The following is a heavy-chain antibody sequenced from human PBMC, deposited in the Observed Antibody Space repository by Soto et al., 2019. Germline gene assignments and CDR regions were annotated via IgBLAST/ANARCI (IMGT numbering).Heavy chain of an antibody. Sequence: GGSLRLSCAASGFTFSTYGMHWVRQAPGKGLEWLAAISYDGSDKYYADSVKGRFTTSRDNSKKTLYLQMNSLRPEDTAVYYDFWSGYQRGFDLWGQGTLVTVSS. CDR3: FWSGYQRGFDL. CDR1: GFTFSTYG. J-gene: IGHJ4*02. CDR2: ISYDGSDK. D-gene: IGHD3-3*01. V-gene: IGHV3-30*03.